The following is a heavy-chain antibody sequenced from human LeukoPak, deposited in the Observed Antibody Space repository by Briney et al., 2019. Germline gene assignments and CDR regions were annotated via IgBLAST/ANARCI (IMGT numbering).Heavy chain of an antibody. V-gene: IGHV4-39*01. CDR2: IYYSGNS. CDR1: GGSISTMNYY. CDR3: ARLGNHGDYF. D-gene: IGHD4-17*01. J-gene: IGHJ4*02. Sequence: SETLSLTCTGSGGSISTMNYYWGWIRQPPGQGLEWIGSIYYSGNSYYNPSLQSRVTISVDTSQNQFSLNLTSVTAADTSVYYCARLGNHGDYFWVQGILVTVSS.